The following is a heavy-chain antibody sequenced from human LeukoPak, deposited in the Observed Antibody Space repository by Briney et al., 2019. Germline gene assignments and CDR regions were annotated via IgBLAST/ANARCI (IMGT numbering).Heavy chain of an antibody. V-gene: IGHV3-64*01. CDR1: GFTFSSYA. CDR2: ISSNGGST. D-gene: IGHD2-15*01. CDR3: ARCGSGGSCYPVPFDY. Sequence: GGSLGLFCAACGFTFSSYAMHWVRRAPGKGLEYVSAISSNGGSTYYANSVKGRFTISRDNSKNTLYLQMGSLRAEDMAVYYCARCGSGGSCYPVPFDYWGQGTLVTVSS. J-gene: IGHJ4*02.